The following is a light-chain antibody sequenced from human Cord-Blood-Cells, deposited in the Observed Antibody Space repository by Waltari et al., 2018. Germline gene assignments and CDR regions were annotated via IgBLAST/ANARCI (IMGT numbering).Light chain of an antibody. CDR2: GAS. V-gene: IGKV3-15*01. Sequence: EIVMTQSPATLSVSPGERANLSCRASQSVSSNLAWYQQKPGQAPRRLIYGASTRATGSPARCSGSGYGTEFTLTISSLQSEDFAVYYCQQYNNWWTFGQGTKVEIK. CDR3: QQYNNWWT. CDR1: QSVSSN. J-gene: IGKJ1*01.